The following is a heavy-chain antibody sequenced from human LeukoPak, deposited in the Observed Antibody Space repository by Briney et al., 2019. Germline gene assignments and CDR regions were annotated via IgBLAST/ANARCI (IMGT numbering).Heavy chain of an antibody. CDR1: GYSISSGYF. D-gene: IGHD1-1*01. CDR3: ASERQWRELDY. CDR2: IYHSGST. J-gene: IGHJ4*02. V-gene: IGHV4-38-2*02. Sequence: SETLSLTCTVSGYSISSGYFWGWIRQPPGKGLECIGTIYHSGSTYYNPSLKSRVTISVDTSKNQFSLKLNSVTAADTAVYYCASERQWRELDYWGQGTLVTVSS.